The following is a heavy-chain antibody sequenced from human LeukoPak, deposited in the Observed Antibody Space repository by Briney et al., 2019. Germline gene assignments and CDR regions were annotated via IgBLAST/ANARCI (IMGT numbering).Heavy chain of an antibody. CDR2: TYYRSKWYY. CDR3: SLARSEYHYGMDV. J-gene: IGHJ6*02. V-gene: IGHV6-1*01. CDR1: GDSVSIISVA. Sequence: SQTLSLTYAVSGDSVSIISVAWNWIRQSPSRGLEWLGSTYYRSKWYYEYAVSVKSRINISPDTSKTLYPLQLTSVTPEDTAVYYCSLARSEYHYGMDVWGQGTTVTVSS.